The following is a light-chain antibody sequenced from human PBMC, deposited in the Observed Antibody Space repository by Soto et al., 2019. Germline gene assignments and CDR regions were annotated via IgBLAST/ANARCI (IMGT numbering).Light chain of an antibody. CDR1: SSDVGGYNY. CDR3: YSYTGTYNWV. Sequence: QSALTQPHSVSGSPGQSVTISCTGTSSDVGGYNYVSWYQQHPGRAPKLMISAVSERPSGVPDRFSGSRSGNTASLTISGLQAEDEADYYCYSYTGTYNWVFGGGTKLTVL. V-gene: IGLV2-11*01. CDR2: AVS. J-gene: IGLJ3*02.